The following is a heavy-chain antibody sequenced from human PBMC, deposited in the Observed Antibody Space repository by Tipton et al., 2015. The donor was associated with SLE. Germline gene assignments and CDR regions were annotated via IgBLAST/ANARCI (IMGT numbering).Heavy chain of an antibody. J-gene: IGHJ1*01. CDR3: ARGEQQPDAEYFQH. CDR1: GFTFSSYE. V-gene: IGHV4-59*01. Sequence: LRLSCAASGFTFSSYEMNWVRQAPGKGLEWVSYISSSGSTNYNPSLKSRVTISVDTSKNQFSLKLSSVTAADTAVYYCARGEQQPDAEYFQHWGQGTLVTVSS. CDR2: ISSSGST. D-gene: IGHD6-13*01.